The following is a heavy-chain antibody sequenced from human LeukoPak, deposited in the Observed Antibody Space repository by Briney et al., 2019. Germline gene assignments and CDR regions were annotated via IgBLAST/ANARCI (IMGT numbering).Heavy chain of an antibody. Sequence: KPSETLSLTCTVSGGSISSYYWSWIRQPPGKRLEWIGYIYYSGSTNYNPSLKSRVTISVDTSKNQFSLQLNSVTPEDTAVYYCARDQWSSGWYPARMYYYYYGMDVWGQGTTVTVSS. CDR2: IYYSGST. J-gene: IGHJ6*02. V-gene: IGHV4-59*12. D-gene: IGHD6-19*01. CDR1: GGSISSYY. CDR3: ARDQWSSGWYPARMYYYYYGMDV.